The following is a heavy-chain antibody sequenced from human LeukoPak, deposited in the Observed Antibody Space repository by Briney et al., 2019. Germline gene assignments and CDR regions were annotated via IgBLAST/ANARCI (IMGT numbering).Heavy chain of an antibody. CDR3: AKGGLVDDDDWYFDL. D-gene: IGHD3/OR15-3a*01. CDR1: GFTFDDYA. Sequence: GGSLRLSCAASGFTFDDYAMHWVRQAPGKGLEWVSGISWNSGSIGYADSVEGRFTISRDNAKNSLYLQMNSLRAEDTALYYCAKGGLVDDDDWYFDLWGRGTLVTVSS. V-gene: IGHV3-9*01. CDR2: ISWNSGSI. J-gene: IGHJ2*01.